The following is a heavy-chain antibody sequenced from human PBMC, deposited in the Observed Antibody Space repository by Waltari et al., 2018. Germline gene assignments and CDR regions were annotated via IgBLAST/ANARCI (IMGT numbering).Heavy chain of an antibody. CDR2: INYSVNR. CDR3: GRLGGSMTTYQTFRDH. Sequence: RESGPGLVRTSETLSLNCDVSDYSIINGYYWGWIRQPPGKGLEWIASINYSVNRYINPSVESRVTISVDTSSNQFSLQLHSVTAADTAVYFCGRLGGSMTTYQTFRDHWGQGILVNVSS. V-gene: IGHV4-38-2*01. CDR1: DYSIINGYY. J-gene: IGHJ5*02. D-gene: IGHD2-21*01.